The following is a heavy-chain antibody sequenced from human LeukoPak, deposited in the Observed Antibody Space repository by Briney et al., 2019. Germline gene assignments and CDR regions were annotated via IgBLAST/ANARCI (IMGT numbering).Heavy chain of an antibody. CDR3: ARDSGSYYGYHYYYYYYMDV. Sequence: GGSLRPSCAASGFTFSSYAMHWVRQAPGKGLEYVSAISSNGGSTYYANSVKGRFTISRDNSKNTLYLQMGSLRAEDMAVYYCARDSGSYYGYHYYYYYYMDVWGKGTTVTVSS. CDR1: GFTFSSYA. J-gene: IGHJ6*03. D-gene: IGHD1-26*01. V-gene: IGHV3-64*01. CDR2: ISSNGGST.